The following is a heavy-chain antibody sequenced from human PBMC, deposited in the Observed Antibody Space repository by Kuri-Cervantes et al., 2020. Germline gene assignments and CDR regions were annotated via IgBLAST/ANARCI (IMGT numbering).Heavy chain of an antibody. V-gene: IGHV3-21*01. J-gene: IGHJ4*02. Sequence: LSLTCAASGFTFSSYSMNWVRQAPGKGLEWVSSISSSSSYIYYADSVKGRFTISRDNAKNSLYLQMNSLRAEDTAVYYCARDRARIKVVDYWGQGTLVTVSS. CDR2: ISSSSSYI. CDR1: GFTFSSYS. D-gene: IGHD5-12*01. CDR3: ARDRARIKVVDY.